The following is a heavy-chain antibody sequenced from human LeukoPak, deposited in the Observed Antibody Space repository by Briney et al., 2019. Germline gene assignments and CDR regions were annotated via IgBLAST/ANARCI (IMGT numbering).Heavy chain of an antibody. J-gene: IGHJ6*02. CDR1: GGSVSSGSYY. Sequence: SETLSLTCTVSGGSVSSGSYYWSWIRQPPGKGLEWIGYIYYSGSTNYNPSLKSRVTISVDTCKNQFSLKLSSVTAADKAVYYCATVGTNYYYYGMDVWGQGTTVTVSS. D-gene: IGHD3/OR15-3a*01. V-gene: IGHV4-61*01. CDR2: IYYSGST. CDR3: ATVGTNYYYYGMDV.